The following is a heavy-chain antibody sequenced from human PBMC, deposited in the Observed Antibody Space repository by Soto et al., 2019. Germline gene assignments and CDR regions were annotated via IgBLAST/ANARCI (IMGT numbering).Heavy chain of an antibody. J-gene: IGHJ4*02. CDR1: GFTFSSYA. CDR3: AKVFYYYDSSGYYYFDY. V-gene: IGHV3-23*01. D-gene: IGHD3-22*01. CDR2: ISGSGSTI. Sequence: GGSLRLSCAASGFTFSSYAVSWVRQAPGKGPEWISSISGSGSTIYYADSVKGRFTISRDNSKNTLYLQMSSLRAEDAAVYYCAKVFYYYDSSGYYYFDYWGQGTLVTVSS.